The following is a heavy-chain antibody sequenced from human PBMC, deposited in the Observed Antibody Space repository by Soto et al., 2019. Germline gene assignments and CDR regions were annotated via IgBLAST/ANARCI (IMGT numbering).Heavy chain of an antibody. CDR3: ARDPPTLIVPAAIGNWFDP. V-gene: IGHV3-21*01. Sequence: GSLRLSCAASGFTFSSYSMNWVRQAPGKGLEWVSSISSSSSYIYYADSVKGRFTISRDNAKNSLYLQMNSLRAEDTAVYYCARDPPTLIVPAAIGNWFDPWGQGTLVTVSS. J-gene: IGHJ5*02. CDR2: ISSSSSYI. D-gene: IGHD2-2*01. CDR1: GFTFSSYS.